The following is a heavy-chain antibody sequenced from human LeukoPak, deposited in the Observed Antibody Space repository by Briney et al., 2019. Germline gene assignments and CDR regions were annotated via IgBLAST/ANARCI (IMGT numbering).Heavy chain of an antibody. CDR3: ARNFSMIVVVPGYYYYYGMDV. V-gene: IGHV4-34*01. CDR2: INHSGST. D-gene: IGHD3-22*01. J-gene: IGHJ6*02. Sequence: SETLSLTCAVYGGSFSGYYWSWIRQPPGKELEWIGEINHSGSTNYNPSLKSRVTISVDTSKNQFSLKLSSVTAADTAVYYCARNFSMIVVVPGYYYYYGMDVWGQGTTVTVSS. CDR1: GGSFSGYY.